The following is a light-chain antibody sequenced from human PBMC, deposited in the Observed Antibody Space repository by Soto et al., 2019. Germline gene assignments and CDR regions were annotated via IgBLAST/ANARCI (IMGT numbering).Light chain of an antibody. CDR2: LGS. J-gene: IGKJ2*01. Sequence: DIVMTQSPLSLPVTPGEPASISCRSSQSLLHSNGYNYLDWYLQKPGQSPQLLIYLGSNRASGDPDRFSGSGSGTDFTLKISRVEAEDVRLSYCMQALQMYTFGQGTKLEIK. CDR3: MQALQMYT. V-gene: IGKV2-28*01. CDR1: QSLLHSNGYNY.